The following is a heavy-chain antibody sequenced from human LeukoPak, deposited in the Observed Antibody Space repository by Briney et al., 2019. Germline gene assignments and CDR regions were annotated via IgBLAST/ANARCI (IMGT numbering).Heavy chain of an antibody. CDR3: ARAEVSYYDFWSGTNWFDP. V-gene: IGHV4-39*07. Sequence: SETLSLTCTVSGGSISSSSYYWGWIRQPPGKGLEWIGSIYYSGSTYYNPSLKSRVTISVDPSKNQFSLKLSSVTAADTAVYYCARAEVSYYDFWSGTNWFDPWGQGTLVTVSS. J-gene: IGHJ5*02. CDR2: IYYSGST. CDR1: GGSISSSSYY. D-gene: IGHD3-3*01.